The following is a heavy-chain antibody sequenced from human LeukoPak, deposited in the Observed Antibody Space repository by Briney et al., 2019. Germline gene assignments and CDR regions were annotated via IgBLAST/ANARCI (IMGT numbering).Heavy chain of an antibody. Sequence: GASVKVSCKASGYTFTGYYMHWVRQAPGQGLEWMGWINPNSGGTNYAQKFQGRVTMTRDTSISTAYMELSRPRSDDTAVYYCARTYYGSGSYYYWGQGTLVTVSS. V-gene: IGHV1-2*02. CDR2: INPNSGGT. CDR1: GYTFTGYY. D-gene: IGHD3-10*01. CDR3: ARTYYGSGSYYY. J-gene: IGHJ4*02.